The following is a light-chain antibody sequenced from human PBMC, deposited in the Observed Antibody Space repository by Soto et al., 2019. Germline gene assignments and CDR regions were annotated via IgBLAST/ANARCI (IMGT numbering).Light chain of an antibody. V-gene: IGKV3-15*01. CDR1: QSVNSD. CDR3: QQNDNWPRT. Sequence: EIVLTQSPGTLSLSPGERATLSCRASQSVNSDLAWYQKKPGQAPRLLIYGASTRATGIPARFSGGGSGTEFTLTISSLQSEDFAVYYFQQNDNWPRTFGQGTKVEIK. J-gene: IGKJ1*01. CDR2: GAS.